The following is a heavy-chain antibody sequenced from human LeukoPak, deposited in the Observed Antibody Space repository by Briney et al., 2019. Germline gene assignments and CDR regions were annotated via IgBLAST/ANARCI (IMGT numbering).Heavy chain of an antibody. CDR3: AKVSIAAVTTYYFDY. V-gene: IGHV3-9*01. CDR1: GFTFDDYA. J-gene: IGHJ4*02. Sequence: GRSLRLSCAASGFTFDDYAMHWVRQAPGKGLEWVSGISWNSGSIGYADSMKGRFTISRDNAKNSLYLQMNSLRAEDTALYYCAKVSIAAVTTYYFDYWGQGTLVTVFS. CDR2: ISWNSGSI. D-gene: IGHD4-17*01.